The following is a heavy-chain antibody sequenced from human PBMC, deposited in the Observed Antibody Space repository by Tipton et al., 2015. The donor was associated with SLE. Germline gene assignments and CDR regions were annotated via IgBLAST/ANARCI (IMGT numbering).Heavy chain of an antibody. V-gene: IGHV4-59*12. D-gene: IGHD3-22*01. CDR1: GDSISDYY. CDR2: IYDSGST. J-gene: IGHJ3*02. CDR3: AREVDTMKDSDAFDM. Sequence: TLSLTCSVSGDSISDYYWNWIRQPPGKGLEWIGFIYDSGSTNNNPSLKSRVRISLDTSKNQFFLKLTSVTAADTAVYYCAREVDTMKDSDAFDMWGQGTMVTVSS.